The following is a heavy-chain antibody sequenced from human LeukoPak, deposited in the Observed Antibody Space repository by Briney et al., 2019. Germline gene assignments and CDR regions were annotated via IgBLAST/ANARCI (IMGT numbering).Heavy chain of an antibody. V-gene: IGHV3-48*03. CDR2: ICSSGSTI. Sequence: GGSLRLSCAASGFTFSSYEMNWVRQAPGKGLEWVSYICSSGSTIYYADSVMGRFTISRDNAKNSLYLQMNSLGAEDTAVYYCARAARIAVAGTYPDYWGQGTLVTVSS. D-gene: IGHD6-19*01. CDR3: ARAARIAVAGTYPDY. CDR1: GFTFSSYE. J-gene: IGHJ4*02.